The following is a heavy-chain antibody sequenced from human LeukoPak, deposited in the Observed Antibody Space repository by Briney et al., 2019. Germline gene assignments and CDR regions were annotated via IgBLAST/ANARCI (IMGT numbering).Heavy chain of an antibody. CDR3: AKERENGYNLIPPFDY. Sequence: GGSLRLSCAASGFTFSSYAMSWVRQAPGKGLEWVSAISGSGGSTYYADSVKGRFTIFRDNSKNTLYLQMNGLRAEDTAVYYCAKERENGYNLIPPFDYWGQGTLVTVSS. J-gene: IGHJ4*02. D-gene: IGHD5-24*01. CDR2: ISGSGGST. V-gene: IGHV3-23*01. CDR1: GFTFSSYA.